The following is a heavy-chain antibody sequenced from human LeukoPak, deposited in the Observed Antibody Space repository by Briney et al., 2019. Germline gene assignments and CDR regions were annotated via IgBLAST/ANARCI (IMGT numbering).Heavy chain of an antibody. CDR2: ISYDGSNK. D-gene: IGHD5-12*01. Sequence: GRSLRLSCAASGFTFSSYAMHWVRQAPGKGLEWVAVISYDGSNKYYADSVKGRFTISRDNSKNTLYLQMNSLRAEDTAVYYCARGGQYYYYVDVWGKGTTVTLSS. J-gene: IGHJ6*03. V-gene: IGHV3-30*04. CDR3: ARGGQYYYYVDV. CDR1: GFTFSSYA.